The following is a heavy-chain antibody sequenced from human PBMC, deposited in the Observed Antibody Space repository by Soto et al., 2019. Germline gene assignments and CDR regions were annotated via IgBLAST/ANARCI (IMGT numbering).Heavy chain of an antibody. CDR1: GGSISSGDYC. V-gene: IGHV4-30-4*01. Sequence: QVQLQESGPGLVKPSQTLSLTCTVSGGSISSGDYCWTWIRQTPGKGLEWIGHIYYSGSTYYSSSLKSRLTISMDASKNQFSLGLTSVTAADTAVYYCARLGHRHSSLTYYTTFDQWGQGTLVTVSS. D-gene: IGHD3-10*01. CDR2: IYYSGST. CDR3: ARLGHRHSSLTYYTTFDQ. J-gene: IGHJ4*02.